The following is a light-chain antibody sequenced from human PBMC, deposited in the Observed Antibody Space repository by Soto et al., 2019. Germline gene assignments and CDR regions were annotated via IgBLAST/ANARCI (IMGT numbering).Light chain of an antibody. CDR2: GAS. Sequence: EIVMTQSPATLSVSPGERATLSCRASQSLSNNLAWYQQKPGQAPRLLIYGASTRATGIPARFSGSGSGTECTLTISSLQSEDFAVYYCQQYNNWPPWTFGQGIKVEIK. CDR1: QSLSNN. CDR3: QQYNNWPPWT. V-gene: IGKV3-15*01. J-gene: IGKJ1*01.